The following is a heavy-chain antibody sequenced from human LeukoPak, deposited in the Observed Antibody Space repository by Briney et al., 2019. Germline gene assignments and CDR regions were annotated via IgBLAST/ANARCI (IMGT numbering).Heavy chain of an antibody. Sequence: GGSLRLSCAASGFTFDDYGMSWVRQAPGKGLEWVSAISGSGGSTYYADSVKGRFTISRDNAKNSLYLQMNSLRAEDTAVYYCALDIVVVVAATADAFDIWGQGTMVTVSS. J-gene: IGHJ3*02. CDR3: ALDIVVVVAATADAFDI. V-gene: IGHV3-23*01. CDR1: GFTFDDYG. CDR2: ISGSGGST. D-gene: IGHD2-15*01.